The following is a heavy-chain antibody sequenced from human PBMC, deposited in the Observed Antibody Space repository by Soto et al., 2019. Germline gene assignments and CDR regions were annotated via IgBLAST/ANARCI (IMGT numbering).Heavy chain of an antibody. Sequence: QVQLVESGGGVVQPGRSLRLSCAASGFTFSGYGMHCVRQAPGKGLEWVAFIWYDGSNKYYADSVKGRFTISRDNSKNTLYLQVNSLRAEDTAVYYCARDPPDDSSGYYSFDHWGQGTLVTVSS. CDR1: GFTFSGYG. CDR2: IWYDGSNK. CDR3: ARDPPDDSSGYYSFDH. J-gene: IGHJ4*02. D-gene: IGHD3-22*01. V-gene: IGHV3-33*01.